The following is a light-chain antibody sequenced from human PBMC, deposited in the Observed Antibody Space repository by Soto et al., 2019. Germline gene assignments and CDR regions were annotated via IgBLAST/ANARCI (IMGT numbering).Light chain of an antibody. CDR3: SSYTRSSTYV. J-gene: IGLJ1*01. CDR2: DVS. Sequence: QSALTQRPSVSGSPGQSVAISCTGTSSDVGGSNGVSWYQQPPGTAPKLIIYDVSNRPSGVPDRFSGSKSGNTASLIISGLEAEDEGDYYCSSYTRSSTYVFGTGTEVTVL. CDR1: SSDVGGSNG. V-gene: IGLV2-18*02.